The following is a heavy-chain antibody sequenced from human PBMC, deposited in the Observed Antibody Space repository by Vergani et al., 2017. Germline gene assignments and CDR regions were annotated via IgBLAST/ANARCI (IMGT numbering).Heavy chain of an antibody. D-gene: IGHD4-17*01. CDR2: IYHSGST. V-gene: IGHV4-38-2*01. CDR3: AGFYGDYANSYYYYYYGMDV. CDR1: GYSISSGYY. Sequence: QVQLQESGPGLVKPSETLYLSCDVSGYSISSGYYWGWIRQPPGKGLEWIGSIYHSGSTYYNPYLKSRVTIAVDTSKNQFSLKLSSVNAADTAVYYCAGFYGDYANSYYYYYYGMDVWGQGTTVTVSS. J-gene: IGHJ6*02.